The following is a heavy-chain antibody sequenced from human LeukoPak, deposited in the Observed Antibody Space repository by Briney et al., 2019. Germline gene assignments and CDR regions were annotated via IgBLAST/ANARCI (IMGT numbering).Heavy chain of an antibody. Sequence: SETLSLTCTVSGGSIISGDFYWSWIRQPPGKGLEWIGFIYYTGSTYYNPSLRGRVIISVDTSKNQFSLKVSSVTAADTAVYYCAREAVDSYGSTPGPFDYWGLGTLVTVSS. CDR3: AREAVDSYGSTPGPFDY. V-gene: IGHV4-30-4*01. CDR1: GGSIISGDFY. CDR2: IYYTGST. J-gene: IGHJ4*02. D-gene: IGHD5-18*01.